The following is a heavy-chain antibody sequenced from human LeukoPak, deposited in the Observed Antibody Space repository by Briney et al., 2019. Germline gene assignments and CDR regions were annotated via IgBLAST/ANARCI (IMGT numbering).Heavy chain of an antibody. CDR2: INPNTGVT. CDR1: GYTFAAYY. CDR3: ARRGVGCSGGSCHDFDY. V-gene: IGHV1-2*02. D-gene: IGHD2-15*01. J-gene: IGHJ4*02. Sequence: ASVKFSCKASGYTFAAYYMIWVRQAPGQGLEWMGWINPNTGVTNYAQKFQGRVTMTRDTSTSTVYMELSSLRSEDTAVYYCARRGVGCSGGSCHDFDYWGQGTLVTVSS.